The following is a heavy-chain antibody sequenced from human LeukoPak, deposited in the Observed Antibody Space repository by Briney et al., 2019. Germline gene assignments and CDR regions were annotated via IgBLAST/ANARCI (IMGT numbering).Heavy chain of an antibody. J-gene: IGHJ4*02. D-gene: IGHD1-26*01. CDR1: GFIFSSYA. V-gene: IGHV3-23*01. Sequence: GGSLRLSCAASGFIFSSYAMNWVRQAPGKGLEWVSAISGSGGSTYYADSVKGRFTISGDNSKNTLYLQMSSLGAEDTAVYYCAKAHSESYYSGINWGQGTLVTVSS. CDR2: ISGSGGST. CDR3: AKAHSESYYSGIN.